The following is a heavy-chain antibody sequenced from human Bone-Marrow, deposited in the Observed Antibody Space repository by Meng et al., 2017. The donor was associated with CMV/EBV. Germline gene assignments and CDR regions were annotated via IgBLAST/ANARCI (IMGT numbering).Heavy chain of an antibody. D-gene: IGHD6-19*01. CDR3: ARGSSGPLDY. Sequence: GESLKISCAASGFTVSSNYMGWVRQAPGKGLEWVSVIYSGGSTYYADSVKGRFTISRDNSKNTLYLQMNSLRAEDTAVYYSARGSSGPLDYWVQGTLVTVSS. J-gene: IGHJ4*02. CDR2: IYSGGST. CDR1: GFTVSSNY. V-gene: IGHV3-53*01.